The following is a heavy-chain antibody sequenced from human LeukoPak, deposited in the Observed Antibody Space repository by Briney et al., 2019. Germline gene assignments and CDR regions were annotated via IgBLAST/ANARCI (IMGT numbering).Heavy chain of an antibody. CDR2: ISSSSSYI. CDR1: GFTFSSYA. J-gene: IGHJ4*02. D-gene: IGHD4-17*01. V-gene: IGHV3-21*01. CDR3: ARDGLISSGTTTVTTRDFDY. Sequence: GGSLRLSCAASGFTFSSYAMNWVRQAPGKGLEWVSSISSSSSYIYYADSVKGRFTISRDNAKNSLYLQMNSLRAEDTAVYYCARDGLISSGTTTVTTRDFDYWGQGTLVTVSS.